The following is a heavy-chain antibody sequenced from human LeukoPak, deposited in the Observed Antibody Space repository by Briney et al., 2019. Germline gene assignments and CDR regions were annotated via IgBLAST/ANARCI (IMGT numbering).Heavy chain of an antibody. J-gene: IGHJ4*02. CDR3: AKDQVTTGVDY. D-gene: IGHD4-17*01. Sequence: GGSLRLSCAASGFTFSGSAMHWVRQASGKGLEWVGRIRSKANSYATAYAASVKGRFTISRDNSKNTLYLQMNSLSAEDTAVYYCAKDQVTTGVDYWGQGTLVTVSS. CDR2: IRSKANSYAT. CDR1: GFTFSGSA. V-gene: IGHV3-73*01.